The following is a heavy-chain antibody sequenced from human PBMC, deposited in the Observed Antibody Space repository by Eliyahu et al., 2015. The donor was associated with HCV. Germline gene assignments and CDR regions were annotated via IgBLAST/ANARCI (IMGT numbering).Heavy chain of an antibody. CDR2: IRSKAYGGTT. Sequence: EVQLVESGGGLVQPGRSLRLSCTASGFTFGDYAMSWVRQAPGKGLEWVGFIRSKAYGGTTEYAASVKGRFTISRDDSKSIAYLQMNSLKTEDTAVYYCTRDLGKAIGVFDPWGQGTLVTVSS. V-gene: IGHV3-49*04. CDR3: TRDLGKAIGVFDP. CDR1: GFTFGDYA. D-gene: IGHD3-3*01. J-gene: IGHJ5*02.